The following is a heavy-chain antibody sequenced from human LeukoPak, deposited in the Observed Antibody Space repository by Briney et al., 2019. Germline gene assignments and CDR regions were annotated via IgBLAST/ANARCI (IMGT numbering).Heavy chain of an antibody. Sequence: GGSLRLSCAASGFTFSNYAMSWVRQAPGKGLEWVSGISGSGGSTYYADSVKGRFTISGDNSRNTLYLQMNSLRAEDTAGYYCAKGRWGSETFHTWDYWGQGTLVTVSS. D-gene: IGHD3-16*01. V-gene: IGHV3-23*01. CDR1: GFTFSNYA. CDR3: AKGRWGSETFHTWDY. CDR2: ISGSGGST. J-gene: IGHJ4*02.